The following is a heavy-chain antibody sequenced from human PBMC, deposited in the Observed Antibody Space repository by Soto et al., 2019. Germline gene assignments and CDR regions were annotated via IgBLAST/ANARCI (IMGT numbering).Heavy chain of an antibody. V-gene: IGHV3-33*01. J-gene: IGHJ4*02. CDR3: ARDGVGATAFWGYLDY. D-gene: IGHD2-15*01. CDR2: IRFDGSNI. Sequence: QVLLVESGGGVVQPGRSLRLSCAASGSIFRGYGMHWVRQAPGKGLAWVAVIRFDGSNINYADFVMGRFTISRDNSKNTLYLEMNSLRVEDTAVYYCARDGVGATAFWGYLDYWGQGTLVTVSS. CDR1: GSIFRGYG.